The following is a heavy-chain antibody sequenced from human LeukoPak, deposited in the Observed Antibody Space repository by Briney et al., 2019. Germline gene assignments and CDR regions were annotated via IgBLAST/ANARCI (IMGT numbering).Heavy chain of an antibody. CDR3: ARGRRYYGSGGNWFDP. Sequence: PSETLSLTCTVSGGSISSYDWSWIRQPPGKGLEWVGYIYYGGSTNYNPSLKSRVTISVDTSKNQFSLRLSSVTAADTAVYYCARGRRYYGSGGNWFDPWGQGTLVTVSS. V-gene: IGHV4-59*01. J-gene: IGHJ5*02. D-gene: IGHD3-10*01. CDR2: IYYGGST. CDR1: GGSISSYD.